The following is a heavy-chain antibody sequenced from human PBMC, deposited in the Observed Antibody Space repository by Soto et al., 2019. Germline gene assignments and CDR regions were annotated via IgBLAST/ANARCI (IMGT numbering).Heavy chain of an antibody. CDR3: AAQVGGHPQSPFDY. D-gene: IGHD1-26*01. CDR2: IVVGSGNT. V-gene: IGHV1-58*01. CDR1: GFTFTSSA. J-gene: IGHJ4*02. Sequence: SVKVSCKASGFTFTSSAVQWVRQARGQRLEWIGWIVVGSGNTNYAQKFQERVTITRDMSTSTAYMELSSLRSEDTAVYYCAAQVGGHPQSPFDYWGQGTLVTVSS.